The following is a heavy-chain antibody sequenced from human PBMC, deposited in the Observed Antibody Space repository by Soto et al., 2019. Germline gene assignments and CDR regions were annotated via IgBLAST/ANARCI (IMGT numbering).Heavy chain of an antibody. V-gene: IGHV1-2*02. D-gene: IGHD5-12*01. CDR3: ARDRLVLEYSGYVSEGFFDY. J-gene: IGHJ4*02. Sequence: QVQLVQSGAEVKKPGASVKVSCKASGYTFTGYYMHWVRQAPGQGLEWMGWINPNSGGTNYAQKFQGRVTMTRDTSISTAYMELSRLRSDDTAVYYCARDRLVLEYSGYVSEGFFDYWGQGTLVTVSS. CDR1: GYTFTGYY. CDR2: INPNSGGT.